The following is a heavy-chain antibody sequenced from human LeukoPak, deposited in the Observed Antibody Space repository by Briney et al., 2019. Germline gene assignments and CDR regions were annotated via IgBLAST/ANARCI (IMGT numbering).Heavy chain of an antibody. CDR1: GFTFSSYG. V-gene: IGHV3-30*18. CDR3: AKDPSMRWLQFSYFDY. D-gene: IGHD5-24*01. CDR2: ISYDGSNK. J-gene: IGHJ4*02. Sequence: GGSLRLSCVASGFTFSSYGIHWARQAPGKGLEWVAVISYDGSNKYYSDSVKGRFTISRDNSKNTLYLQMNSLRAEDTAVYYCAKDPSMRWLQFSYFDYWGQGTLVTVSS.